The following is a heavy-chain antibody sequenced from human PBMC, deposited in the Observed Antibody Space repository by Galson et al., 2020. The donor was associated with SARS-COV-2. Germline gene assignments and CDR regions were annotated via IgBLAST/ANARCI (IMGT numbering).Heavy chain of an antibody. Sequence: SETLSLTCTVSGGSISTGGYYCSWIRQHPGKGLEWTGYIPYSGSTYYNPSLKSRATISVDTSKNQFALKLSSVTAADTAVYYCARGNGIKIWGVVIMGAVDIGGKETIVTVPP. V-gene: IGHV4-31*03. D-gene: IGHD3-3*01. CDR1: GGSISTGGYY. CDR2: IPYSGST. J-gene: IGHJ3*02. CDR3: ARGNGIKIWGVVIMGAVDI.